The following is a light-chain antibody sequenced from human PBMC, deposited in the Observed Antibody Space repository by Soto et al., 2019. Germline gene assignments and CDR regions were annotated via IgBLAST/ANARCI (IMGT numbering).Light chain of an antibody. V-gene: IGKV1-39*01. J-gene: IGKJ2*01. CDR2: DVS. Sequence: SQMNQSPSSLSASVGDRVIITCRASDNIRTYLNWYQQQPGKHPKLLMYDVSSLQSGVPSRFRGSGSGTDFTLAISSLQPEDYATYYCLLGYIPPYTFGGGAKLEIK. CDR1: DNIRTY. CDR3: LLGYIPPYT.